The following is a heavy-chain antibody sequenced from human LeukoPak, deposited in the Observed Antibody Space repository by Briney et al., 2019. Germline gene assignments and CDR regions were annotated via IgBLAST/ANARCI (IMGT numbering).Heavy chain of an antibody. J-gene: IGHJ5*02. CDR2: INPTSGGT. V-gene: IGHV1-2*02. Sequence: SVKVSCKPSGYTFTAYYLHWVRQAPGQGLEWMGWINPTSGGTHYAQKFQGRVTMTRDTSISTAYMELSSLTSDDTAVYYCAREGIAEPDTNWFDPWGQGTLVTVSS. D-gene: IGHD6-13*01. CDR3: AREGIAEPDTNWFDP. CDR1: GYTFTAYY.